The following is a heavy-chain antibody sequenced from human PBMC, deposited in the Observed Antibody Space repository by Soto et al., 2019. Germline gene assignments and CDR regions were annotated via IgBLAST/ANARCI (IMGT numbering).Heavy chain of an antibody. J-gene: IGHJ6*02. D-gene: IGHD6-6*01. Sequence: GGSLRLSCAASGLSVSSSDMSWVRQAPGKGLEWVSVIYSGGSTHDADSVKGRFTISRDNSKNTVHLQMNSLRVDDTAVYFCSTSSRNEYHFAMDAWGQGTTVTVSS. CDR2: IYSGGST. CDR3: STSSRNEYHFAMDA. CDR1: GLSVSSSD. V-gene: IGHV3-53*01.